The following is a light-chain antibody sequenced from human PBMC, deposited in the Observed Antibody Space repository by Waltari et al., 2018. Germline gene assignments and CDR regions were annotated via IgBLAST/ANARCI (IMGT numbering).Light chain of an antibody. V-gene: IGKV3-20*01. CDR1: QSVGKS. Sequence: DIVLTQSPGTLSLSPGEKATIDCRASQSVGKSLAWYQQKPGQAPRLLIYDASRRATGIPDRFSGSGSGTDFSLTISRLEPEDFAVYYCQHYVRLPATFGQGTKVEI. CDR3: QHYVRLPAT. CDR2: DAS. J-gene: IGKJ1*01.